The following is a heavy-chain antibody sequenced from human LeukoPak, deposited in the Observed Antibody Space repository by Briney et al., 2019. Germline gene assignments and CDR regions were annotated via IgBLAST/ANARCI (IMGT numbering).Heavy chain of an antibody. CDR2: ILPDGSDK. V-gene: IGHV3-33*06. D-gene: IGHD5-12*01. J-gene: IGHJ4*02. CDR3: AKDPYRASSGLVDY. Sequence: SGGSLRLSCAASGFTFSRNGMHWVRQAPGKGLEWVAVILPDGSDKYYADSVTGRFTISRDNSKNTLYLQMNSLRADDTAVYYCAKDPYRASSGLVDYWGQGTLVTVSS. CDR1: GFTFSRNG.